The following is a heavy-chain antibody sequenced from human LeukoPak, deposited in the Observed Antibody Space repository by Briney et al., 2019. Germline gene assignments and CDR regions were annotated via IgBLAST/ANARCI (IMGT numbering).Heavy chain of an antibody. D-gene: IGHD2-21*02. J-gene: IGHJ6*02. CDR2: IYHSGST. Sequence: SETLSLTCAVSGGSISSSNWWSWVRQPPGKGLEWIGEIYHSGSTNYNPSLKSRVTISVDKSKNQFSLKLSSVTAADTAVYYCAGLAYCGGDCYSAGYYYYGMDVWGQGTTVTVSS. V-gene: IGHV4-4*02. CDR3: AGLAYCGGDCYSAGYYYYGMDV. CDR1: GGSISSSNW.